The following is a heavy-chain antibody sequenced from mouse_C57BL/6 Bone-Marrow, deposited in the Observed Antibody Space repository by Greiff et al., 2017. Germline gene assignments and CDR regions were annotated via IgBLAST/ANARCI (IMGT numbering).Heavy chain of an antibody. Sequence: EVQLQQSGAELVRPGDSVKLSCTASGFNIKDDYMPWVKQRPEQGLEWIGWIDPENGDTEYASKFQGKATITADTSSNTAYLQLSILTAEDTAVYYCTTFPITTVVADYAMDYWGQGTSVTVSS. CDR1: GFNIKDDY. CDR3: TTFPITTVVADYAMDY. D-gene: IGHD1-1*01. V-gene: IGHV14-4*01. CDR2: IDPENGDT. J-gene: IGHJ4*01.